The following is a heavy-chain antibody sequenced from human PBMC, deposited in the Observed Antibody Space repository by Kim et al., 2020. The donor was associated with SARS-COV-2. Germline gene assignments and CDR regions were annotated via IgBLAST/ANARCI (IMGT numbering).Heavy chain of an antibody. D-gene: IGHD6-13*01. CDR2: ISAYNGNT. J-gene: IGHJ4*01. Sequence: ASVKVSCKASGYTFTSYGISWVRQAPGQGLEWMGWISAYNGNTNYAQNLQGRVTMTTDTSTSTAYMELRSLGSDDTAVYYCAREGPYSSSWYGGYWGQGTLVTVSS. CDR1: GYTFTSYG. V-gene: IGHV1-18*01. CDR3: AREGPYSSSWYGGY.